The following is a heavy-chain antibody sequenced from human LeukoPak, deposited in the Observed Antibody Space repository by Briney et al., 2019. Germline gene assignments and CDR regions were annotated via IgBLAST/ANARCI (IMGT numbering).Heavy chain of an antibody. CDR3: ARDLSIFGRDTPDY. D-gene: IGHD3-3*01. V-gene: IGHV3-7*01. Sequence: QAGGSLRLSCAASGFTFSSYWMSWVRQAPGKGLEWVANIRQDGSEKYYVDSVKGRFTISRDNAKNSLYLQMNSLRAEDTAVYYCARDLSIFGRDTPDYWGQGTLVTVSS. CDR1: GFTFSSYW. CDR2: IRQDGSEK. J-gene: IGHJ4*02.